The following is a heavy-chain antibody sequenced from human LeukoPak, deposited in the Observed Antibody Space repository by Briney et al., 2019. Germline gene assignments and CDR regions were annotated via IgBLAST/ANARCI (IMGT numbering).Heavy chain of an antibody. CDR2: IKPDGSEK. CDR3: ARYDCTATSCSFDY. V-gene: IGHV3-7*01. J-gene: IGHJ4*02. CDR1: GFTFSNYW. D-gene: IGHD2-2*01. Sequence: GGSLRLSCAASGFTFSNYWMSWVRQAPGKGLGWVANIKPDGSEKYYVDSVEGRFTISRDNAKSSLYLQMDSLRAEDTAVYSCARYDCTATSCSFDYWAQGTLVTVSS.